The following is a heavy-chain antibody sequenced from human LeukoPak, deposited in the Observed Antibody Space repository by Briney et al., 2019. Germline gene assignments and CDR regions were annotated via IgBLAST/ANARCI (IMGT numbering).Heavy chain of an antibody. CDR3: ARDPSLTYGDYFFDY. CDR2: INPNSGGT. CDR1: GYTFTGYY. V-gene: IGHV1-2*02. J-gene: IGHJ4*02. Sequence: ASVKVSCKASGYTFTGYYMHWVRQAPGQGLEWMGWINPNSGGTNYAQKFQGRVTMTRDTSISTAYMELSRLRSDDTAAYYCARDPSLTYGDYFFDYWGQGTLVTVSS. D-gene: IGHD4-17*01.